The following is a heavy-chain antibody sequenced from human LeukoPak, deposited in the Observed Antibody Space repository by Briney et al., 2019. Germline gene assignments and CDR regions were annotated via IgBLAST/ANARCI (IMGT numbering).Heavy chain of an antibody. CDR2: INHSGST. CDR3: ARVRCSSTSCYAGHYYYYYYMDV. CDR1: GGSFSGYY. J-gene: IGHJ6*03. D-gene: IGHD2-2*01. Sequence: SETLSLTCAVYGGSFSGYYWSWIRQPPRKGLEWIGEINHSGSTNYNPSLKSRVTISVDTSKNQFSLKPSSVTAADTAVYYCARVRCSSTSCYAGHYYYYYYMDVWGKGTTVTVSS. V-gene: IGHV4-34*01.